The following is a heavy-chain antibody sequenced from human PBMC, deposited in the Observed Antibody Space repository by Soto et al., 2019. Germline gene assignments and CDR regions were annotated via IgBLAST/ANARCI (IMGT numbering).Heavy chain of an antibody. V-gene: IGHV3-23*01. D-gene: IGHD6-19*01. CDR1: GFIFSDYA. CDR3: AKDAVPFNGQWDWFDS. CDR2: IGGGGSDT. Sequence: VQLLESGGGLVQPGGSLRLSCAASGFIFSDYAMTWVRQAPGKGLEWVSGIGGGGSDTYYVDSVKGRFTISRDNSKNTLYLQMNSLRAEDTALYYCAKDAVPFNGQWDWFDSWGQGTLVTVSS. J-gene: IGHJ5*01.